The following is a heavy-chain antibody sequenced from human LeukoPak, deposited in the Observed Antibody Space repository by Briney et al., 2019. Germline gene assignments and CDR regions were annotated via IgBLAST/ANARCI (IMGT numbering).Heavy chain of an antibody. D-gene: IGHD3-22*01. V-gene: IGHV3-30*18. CDR1: GFTFSNYG. Sequence: GRSLRLSCATSGFTFSNYGMHWVRQAPGKGLEWVAVTSYDGNNRYYADSLKGRFTISRDNSTNTLYLQMNSLRVEDTAVYYCAKKAGYQDSSGYPHFEYWGQGTLVTVSS. CDR3: AKKAGYQDSSGYPHFEY. J-gene: IGHJ4*02. CDR2: TSYDGNNR.